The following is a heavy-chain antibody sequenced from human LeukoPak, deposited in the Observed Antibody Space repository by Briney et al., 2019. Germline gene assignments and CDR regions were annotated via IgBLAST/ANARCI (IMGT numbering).Heavy chain of an antibody. Sequence: GGSLRLSCAASGFTFSNAWMSWVRQAPGKGLEWVGRIKSKTDGGTTDYAAPVKGRFTISRDDSKNTLYLQMNSLKTEDTAVYYCTTDIPKYFVTWYYSDYWGQGTLVTVSS. V-gene: IGHV3-15*01. J-gene: IGHJ4*02. CDR3: TTDIPKYFVTWYYSDY. CDR2: IKSKTDGGTT. CDR1: GFTFSNAW. D-gene: IGHD2-2*02.